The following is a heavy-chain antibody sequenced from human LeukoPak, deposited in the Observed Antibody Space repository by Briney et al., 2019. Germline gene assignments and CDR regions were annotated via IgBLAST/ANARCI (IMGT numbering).Heavy chain of an antibody. CDR3: ARGAIAAAGLGWFDP. CDR1: GYSISSGYY. J-gene: IGHJ5*02. Sequence: PSETLSLTGAVSGYSISSGYYWGWIRQPPGKGLEWIGSIYHSGSTYYNPSLKSRVTISVDTSKNQFSLRLSSVTAADTAVYYCARGAIAAAGLGWFDPWGQGTLVTVSS. CDR2: IYHSGST. V-gene: IGHV4-38-2*01. D-gene: IGHD6-13*01.